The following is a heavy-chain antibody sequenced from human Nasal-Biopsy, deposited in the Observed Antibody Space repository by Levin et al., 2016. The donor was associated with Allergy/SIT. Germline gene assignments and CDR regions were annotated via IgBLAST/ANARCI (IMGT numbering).Heavy chain of an antibody. V-gene: IGHV4-31*03. Sequence: SETLSLTCTVSGDSLSGGSYYWSWIRQQPGKGLEWIGNTQNNGRGNYNPSLNGRVSISVDTSNNQFSLKVGSVTVADTAVYYCARVRWKSCNIAGCYGGFDFWGQGSLVTVSS. D-gene: IGHD2-2*01. CDR2: TQNNGRG. CDR3: ARVRWKSCNIAGCYGGFDF. J-gene: IGHJ4*02. CDR1: GDSLSGGSYY.